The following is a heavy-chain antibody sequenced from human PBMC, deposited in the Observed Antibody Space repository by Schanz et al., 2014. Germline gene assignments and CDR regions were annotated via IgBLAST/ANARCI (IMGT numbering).Heavy chain of an antibody. CDR2: INHGGST. CDR1: GGSFSGYY. CDR3: ARAARRTRVVPLYFDY. Sequence: QVQLQQWGAGLLKPSETLSLTCAVYGGSFSGYYWSWIRQPPGKGLEWIAEINHGGSTNYNPSLKSRVTISVATSKRQFSLKLRSVTAADTAVYYCARAARRTRVVPLYFDYWGQGTLVTVSS. V-gene: IGHV4-34*01. J-gene: IGHJ4*02. D-gene: IGHD2-2*01.